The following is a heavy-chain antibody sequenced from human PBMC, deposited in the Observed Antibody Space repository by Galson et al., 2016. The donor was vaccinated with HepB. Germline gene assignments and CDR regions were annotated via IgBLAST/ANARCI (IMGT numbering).Heavy chain of an antibody. CDR2: IEKDGSVT. Sequence: SLRLSCAASGFSLSDSWMHWVRQAPGKGLVWVSRIEKDGSVTNYGDSVRGRFTISRDNAENTLYLQMNNLRSEDTAVYYCIREFGGPKGFWGQGTLVTVSS. CDR3: IREFGGPKGF. D-gene: IGHD3-16*01. CDR1: GFSLSDSW. V-gene: IGHV3-74*01. J-gene: IGHJ4*02.